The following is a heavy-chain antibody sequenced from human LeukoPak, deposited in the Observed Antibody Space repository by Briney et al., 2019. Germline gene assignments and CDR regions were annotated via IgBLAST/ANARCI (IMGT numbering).Heavy chain of an antibody. CDR1: GYTFTSYG. CDR2: ISAYNGNT. Sequence: ASVKVSCKASGYTFTSYGISWVRQAPGQGRVWMGWISAYNGNTNYAQKLQARVTMTTDTSTSTAYMELRSLRSDDTAVYYCARDWNYYDSSGYYQAAFDIWGQGTMVTVSS. V-gene: IGHV1-18*01. J-gene: IGHJ3*02. CDR3: ARDWNYYDSSGYYQAAFDI. D-gene: IGHD3-22*01.